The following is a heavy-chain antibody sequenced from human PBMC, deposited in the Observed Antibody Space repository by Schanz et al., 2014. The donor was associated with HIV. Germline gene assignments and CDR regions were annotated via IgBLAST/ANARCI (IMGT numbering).Heavy chain of an antibody. D-gene: IGHD3-10*01. CDR3: AKGPNKFGSGTSD. CDR1: GFTFSSYA. CDR2: ISGSGGST. J-gene: IGHJ4*02. V-gene: IGHV3-23*04. Sequence: VQLVESGGGVVQPGRSLRLSCAASGFTFSSYAMSWVRQAPGKGLEWVSVISGSGGSTYYADSVKGRFTISRDNSKNTLYLQMNSLRAEDTAVYYCAKGPNKFGSGTSDWGQGTLVTVSS.